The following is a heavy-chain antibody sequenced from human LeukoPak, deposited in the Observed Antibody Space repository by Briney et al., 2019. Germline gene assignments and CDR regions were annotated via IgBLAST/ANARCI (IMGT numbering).Heavy chain of an antibody. V-gene: IGHV3-30*02. J-gene: IGHJ4*02. CDR3: AKVHSAGTTHGFGIIDY. Sequence: PGGSLRLSCAASGFTFSSYGMHWVRQAPGKGLEWVAFIRYDGSNKYYADSVKGRFTISRDNSKNTLYLQMNSLRAEDTAVYYCAKVHSAGTTHGFGIIDYWGQGTLVTVSS. CDR1: GFTFSSYG. CDR2: IRYDGSNK. D-gene: IGHD3-16*01.